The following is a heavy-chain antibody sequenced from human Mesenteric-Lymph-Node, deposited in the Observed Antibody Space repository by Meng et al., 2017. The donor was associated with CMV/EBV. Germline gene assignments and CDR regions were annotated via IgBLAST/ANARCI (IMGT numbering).Heavy chain of an antibody. CDR2: MSYDGSNE. CDR3: ARDSIHCSSTSCHRAPFDY. D-gene: IGHD2-2*02. Sequence: GESLKISCAASGFTLSDYAMHWVRQAPGKGLEWVAVMSYDGSNEYYADSVKGRFTISRDNAKNSLYLQMNSLRAEDTAVYYCARDSIHCSSTSCHRAPFDYWGQGTLVTVSS. J-gene: IGHJ4*02. CDR1: GFTLSDYA. V-gene: IGHV3-30-3*01.